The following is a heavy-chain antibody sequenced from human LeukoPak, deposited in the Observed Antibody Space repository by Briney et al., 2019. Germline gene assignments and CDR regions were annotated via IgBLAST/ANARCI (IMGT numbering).Heavy chain of an antibody. CDR2: INTNTGNP. CDR1: GYTFTSYA. CDR3: ARVRYYDFWSGYPETFDY. V-gene: IGHV7-4-1*02. D-gene: IGHD3-3*01. J-gene: IGHJ4*02. Sequence: ASVKVSCKASGYTFTSYAVNWVRQAPGQGLEWMGWINTNTGNPTYAQGFTGRFVFSLDTSVSTAYLQISSLKAEDTAVYYCARVRYYDFWSGYPETFDYWGQGTLVTVSS.